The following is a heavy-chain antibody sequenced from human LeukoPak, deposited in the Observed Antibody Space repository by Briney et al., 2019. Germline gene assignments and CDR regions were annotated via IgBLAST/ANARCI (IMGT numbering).Heavy chain of an antibody. J-gene: IGHJ1*01. Sequence: GGTLRLSCAASGFTFSSYAMSWVRQAPGPGLEWVTFISGSGGSTYYTDSVKGRFTISRDNSKNTLSLQMNSLRAEDTAVYYCAKDLISAAGRGDFQHWGQGTLVTVSS. CDR2: ISGSGGST. CDR3: AKDLISAAGRGDFQH. V-gene: IGHV3-23*01. CDR1: GFTFSSYA. D-gene: IGHD6-13*01.